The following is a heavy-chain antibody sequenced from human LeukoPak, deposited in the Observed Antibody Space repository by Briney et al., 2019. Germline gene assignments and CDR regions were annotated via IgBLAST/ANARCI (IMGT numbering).Heavy chain of an antibody. CDR3: ARVRYRLAETYIDY. J-gene: IGHJ4*02. CDR1: GYTFIHHY. V-gene: IGHV1-2*02. Sequence: ASVKVSCKASGYTFIHHYIHWVRQAPGQGLEWMGWINPNSGDTNYAQKFQGRVTMTRDTSISTAYMELSRLRSDDTAVYYCARVRYRLAETYIDYWGQGTLVTVSS. CDR2: INPNSGDT. D-gene: IGHD3-16*01.